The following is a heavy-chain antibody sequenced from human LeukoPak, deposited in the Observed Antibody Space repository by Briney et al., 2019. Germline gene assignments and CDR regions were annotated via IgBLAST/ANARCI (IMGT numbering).Heavy chain of an antibody. J-gene: IGHJ4*02. V-gene: IGHV3-7*01. CDR3: ARDKIVGPTTLDY. D-gene: IGHD1-26*01. CDR2: IKQDGYEK. Sequence: GGSLRLSCAASGFTFSSYWMSWVRQAPEKGLEWVANIKQDGYEKYYVDSVKGRFTISRDNAKNSLYLQMNSLRADDTAIYYCARDKIVGPTTLDYWGQGTLVTVSS. CDR1: GFTFSSYW.